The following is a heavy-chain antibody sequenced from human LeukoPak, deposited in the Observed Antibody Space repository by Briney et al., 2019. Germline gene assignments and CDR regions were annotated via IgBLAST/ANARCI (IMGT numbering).Heavy chain of an antibody. V-gene: IGHV3-66*01. Sequence: GGSLRLSCAASGFTVSSNYMSWVRQAPGKGLEWVSVIYSGGSTYYADSVKGRFTISRDNSKNTLYLQMNSLRAEDTAVYYCARETFDYYGSGSFDYWGQGTLVTVSS. J-gene: IGHJ4*02. D-gene: IGHD3-10*01. CDR1: GFTVSSNY. CDR3: ARETFDYYGSGSFDY. CDR2: IYSGGST.